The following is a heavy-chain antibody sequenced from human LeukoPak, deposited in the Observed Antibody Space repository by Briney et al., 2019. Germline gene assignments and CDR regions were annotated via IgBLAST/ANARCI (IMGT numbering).Heavy chain of an antibody. CDR2: ISGSGGST. J-gene: IGHJ4*02. CDR1: GFTFSSYG. Sequence: GGTLRLSCAASGFTFSSYGMSWVRQAPGKGLEWVSAISGSGGSTYYADSVKGRFTISRDNSKNTLYLQMNSLRAEDTAVYYCAGRKEAFDYWGQGTLVTVSS. CDR3: AGRKEAFDY. V-gene: IGHV3-23*01.